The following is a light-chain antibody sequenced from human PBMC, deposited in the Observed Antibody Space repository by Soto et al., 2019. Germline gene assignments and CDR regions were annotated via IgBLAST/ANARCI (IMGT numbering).Light chain of an antibody. CDR1: QCLLHSNGYNY. J-gene: IGKJ4*01. Sequence: DIVMTQSPLSLPVTPGEPASISCRSSQCLLHSNGYNYLDWYLQKPGQSPQRLIYLGSNLASGCPDMVSGSGSCTDFRLEISRLEAEAGGVYYCMKALQPRTFGGGTKVDIK. V-gene: IGKV2-28*01. CDR2: LGS. CDR3: MKALQPRT.